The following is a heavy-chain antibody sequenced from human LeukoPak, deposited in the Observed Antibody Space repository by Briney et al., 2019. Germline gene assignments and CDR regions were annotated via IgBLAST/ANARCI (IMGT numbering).Heavy chain of an antibody. V-gene: IGHV4-59*08. J-gene: IGHJ5*02. Sequence: SETLSLTCTVPGGSISSYYWSGIRQPPGKGLDWIGYIYYSGSTNYNPSLKSRVTISVDTSKNQFSLKLSSVTAADTAVYYCARASITMVRGVPGWFDPWGQGTLVTVSS. CDR3: ARASITMVRGVPGWFDP. D-gene: IGHD3-10*01. CDR1: GGSISSYY. CDR2: IYYSGST.